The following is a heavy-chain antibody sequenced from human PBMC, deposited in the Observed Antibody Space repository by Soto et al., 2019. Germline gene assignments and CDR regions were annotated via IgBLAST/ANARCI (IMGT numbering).Heavy chain of an antibody. CDR2: IKSKTAGVTT. CDR3: ATDRSAYKLQLRYNRFDH. CDR1: GFTLSTAW. Sequence: EAQLVESGGGLVEPGGSLRLSCAASGFTLSTAWIHWVRQAPGRGLEWVGRIKSKTAGVTTDYAATVRGRFSISRDDSKNMLYLDMNGLKTEDTAVYFCATDRSAYKLQLRYNRFDHWGQGTLVTVSS. V-gene: IGHV3-15*07. J-gene: IGHJ5*02. D-gene: IGHD1-7*01.